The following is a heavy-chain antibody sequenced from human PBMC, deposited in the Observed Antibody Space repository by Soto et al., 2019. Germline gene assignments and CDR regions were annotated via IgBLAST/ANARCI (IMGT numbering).Heavy chain of an antibody. J-gene: IGHJ4*02. Sequence: GGSLRLSCAASGFTFSSYWMSWVRQAPGKGLEWVANIKQDGSEKYYVDSVKGRFTISRDNAKNLLYLQMNSLRAEDTAVYYCSRDNYYYDSSGYYSISFDYWGQGTLVTVSS. V-gene: IGHV3-7*01. CDR1: GFTFSSYW. CDR3: SRDNYYYDSSGYYSISFDY. D-gene: IGHD3-22*01. CDR2: IKQDGSEK.